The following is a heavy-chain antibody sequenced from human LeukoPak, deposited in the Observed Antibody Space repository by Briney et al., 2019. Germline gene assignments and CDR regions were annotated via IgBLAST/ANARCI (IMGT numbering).Heavy chain of an antibody. V-gene: IGHV1-18*01. CDR2: ISAYNGNT. J-gene: IGHJ4*02. D-gene: IGHD3-22*01. Sequence: ASVKVSCKASGYTFTSYGISWVRQAPGQGLEWMGWISAYNGNTNYAQKLQGRVTITTDTSTSTAYMELRSLRSDDTAVYYCARDGGYDSSGYYDDYWGQGTLVTVSS. CDR1: GYTFTSYG. CDR3: ARDGGYDSSGYYDDY.